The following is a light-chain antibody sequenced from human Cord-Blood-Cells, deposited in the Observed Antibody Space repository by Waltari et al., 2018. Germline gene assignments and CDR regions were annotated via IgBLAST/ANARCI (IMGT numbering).Light chain of an antibody. CDR1: QSVSSN. CDR2: GAS. Sequence: EIVMTQPPATLSVSPGERATLSCRASQSVSSNLAWYQQNPGQAPRLLTYGASTRATGIPARFSGSGSGTEFTLTVSSLQSEDFAVYYCQQYNNWPPTFGQGTKVEIK. J-gene: IGKJ1*01. CDR3: QQYNNWPPT. V-gene: IGKV3-15*01.